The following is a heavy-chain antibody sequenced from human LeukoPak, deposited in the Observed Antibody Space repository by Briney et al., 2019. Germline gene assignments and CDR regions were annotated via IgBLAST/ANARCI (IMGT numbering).Heavy chain of an antibody. CDR3: ARDNDSRDPPHFDY. CDR1: GGSISTYY. CDR2: IYYSGST. V-gene: IGHV4-59*01. J-gene: IGHJ4*02. Sequence: PSETLSLTCTVSGGSISTYYWSWVRQSPGKGLEWIGHIYYSGSTNYNPSLKSRVAMSVDTSKNQFSLNLSSVTAADTAVYYCARDNDSRDPPHFDYWGQGTLVTVSA. D-gene: IGHD3-16*01.